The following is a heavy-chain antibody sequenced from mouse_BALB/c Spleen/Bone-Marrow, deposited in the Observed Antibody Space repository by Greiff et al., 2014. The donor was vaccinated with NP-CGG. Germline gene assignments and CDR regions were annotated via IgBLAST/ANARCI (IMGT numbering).Heavy chain of an antibody. V-gene: IGHV5-6*01. CDR2: ISSGGSYT. Sequence: VQLKESGGDLVKPGGSLKLSCAASGFTFSTYGMSWVRQTPDKRLGWVATISSGGSYTYYPDSVKGRFTISRDNAKNTLYLQMSSLKSEDTAMYYCARQGGYFDYWGQGTTLTVSS. CDR1: GFTFSTYG. CDR3: ARQGGYFDY. J-gene: IGHJ2*01.